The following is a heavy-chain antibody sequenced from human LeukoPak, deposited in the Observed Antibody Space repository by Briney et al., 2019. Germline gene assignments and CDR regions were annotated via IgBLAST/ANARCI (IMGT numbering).Heavy chain of an antibody. CDR1: GYTFSSYG. D-gene: IGHD1-1*01. CDR3: ARRQGTTLNFDY. V-gene: IGHV1-18*01. J-gene: IGHJ4*02. Sequence: ASVKVSCKASGYTFSSYGFSWVRQAPGQGLEWMGWINAYNGNTNYAQNLQGRVTMTTDTSTSTAYMELRSLRSDDTAVYYCARRQGTTLNFDYWGQGTLVPVSS. CDR2: INAYNGNT.